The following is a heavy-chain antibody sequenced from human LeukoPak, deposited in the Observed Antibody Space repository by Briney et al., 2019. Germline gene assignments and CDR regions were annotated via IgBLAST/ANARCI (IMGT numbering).Heavy chain of an antibody. CDR2: ISSSGSHT. CDR1: GFTFSDYY. V-gene: IGHV3-11*06. Sequence: GGSLRLSCAASGFTFSDYYMSWIRQAPGKGLEWVSYISSSGSHTNYADSVKGRFTISRGNAKNSLSLQVNSLRADDTAVYYCARVGSIAAAGTPDYWGQGTLVTVSS. J-gene: IGHJ4*02. CDR3: ARVGSIAAAGTPDY. D-gene: IGHD6-13*01.